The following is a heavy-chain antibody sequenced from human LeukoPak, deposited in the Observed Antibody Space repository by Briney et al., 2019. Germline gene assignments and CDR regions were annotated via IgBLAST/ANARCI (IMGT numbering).Heavy chain of an antibody. CDR2: ISSSSSYI. CDR1: GFTFSRYS. Sequence: PGGSLRLSCAASGFTFSRYSMNWVRQAPGKGLEWVSSISSSSSYIYYADSVKGRFTISRDNAKNSLYLQMNSLRAEDTAVYYCARGRSGPYYYYGMDVWGQGTTVTVSS. V-gene: IGHV3-21*01. D-gene: IGHD1-1*01. CDR3: ARGRSGPYYYYGMDV. J-gene: IGHJ6*02.